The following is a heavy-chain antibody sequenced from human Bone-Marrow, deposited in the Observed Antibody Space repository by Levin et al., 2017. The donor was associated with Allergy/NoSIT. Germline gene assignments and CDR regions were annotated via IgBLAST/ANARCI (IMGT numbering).Heavy chain of an antibody. D-gene: IGHD4-17*01. V-gene: IGHV1-2*06. CDR3: ARNNDYGDYGPFDY. CDR1: GYTFTDYY. J-gene: IGHJ4*02. CDR2: INPNSGGT. Sequence: VASVKVSCKASGYTFTDYYMHWVRQAPGQGLEWMGRINPNSGGTNFALKFQGRVTLTTDTSISTAYMEVIRLTSDDTAVYYCARNNDYGDYGPFDYWGQGSLVSVSS.